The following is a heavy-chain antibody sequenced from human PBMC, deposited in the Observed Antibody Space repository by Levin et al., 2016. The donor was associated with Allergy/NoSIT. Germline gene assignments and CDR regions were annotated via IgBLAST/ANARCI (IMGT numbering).Heavy chain of an antibody. CDR2: ISSSGSTI. D-gene: IGHD2-15*01. Sequence: GESLKISCAASGFTFSSYEMNWVRQAPGKGLEWVSYISSSGSTIYYADSVKGRFTISRDNAKNSLYLQMNSLRAEDTAVYYCARHLGYCSGGSCNYLDSWGQGTLVTVSS. CDR1: GFTFSSYE. V-gene: IGHV3-48*03. J-gene: IGHJ4*02. CDR3: ARHLGYCSGGSCNYLDS.